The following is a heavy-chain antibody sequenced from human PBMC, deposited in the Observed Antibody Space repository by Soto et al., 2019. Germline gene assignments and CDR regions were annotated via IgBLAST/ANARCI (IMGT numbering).Heavy chain of an antibody. CDR2: SSFDGSDA. CDR1: GFSLSSYG. D-gene: IGHD2-2*01. CDR3: VRELGFSSTWPAY. V-gene: IGHV3-30*19. Sequence: QVQLVASGGGVVQPGRSLRLSCAASGFSLSSYGMHWVRQAPGKGLEWVADSSFDGSDAHYADSVKGRFTISRDSSTLYLQMNSLRGDDTATYFCVRELGFSSTWPAYWGQGTLVTVAS. J-gene: IGHJ4*02.